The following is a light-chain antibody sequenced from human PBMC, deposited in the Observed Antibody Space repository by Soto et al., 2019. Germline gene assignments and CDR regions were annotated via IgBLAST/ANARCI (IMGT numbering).Light chain of an antibody. V-gene: IGKV3-20*01. CDR2: GAS. CDR1: QSVSSDF. Sequence: EIVLTQSPGSLSLSPGERATLSCRATQSVSSDFLAWYQQKPGQAPRLLIYGASTRATGIPDRFSGRGSGTDFTLTISRLEPEDFAVYYCQQYGTSPGLFTFGPGTKVDIK. CDR3: QQYGTSPGLFT. J-gene: IGKJ3*01.